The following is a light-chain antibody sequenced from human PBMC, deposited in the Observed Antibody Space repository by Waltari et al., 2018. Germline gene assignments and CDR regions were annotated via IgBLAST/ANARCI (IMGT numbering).Light chain of an antibody. CDR3: SSYAGSAVV. CDR2: DVS. V-gene: IGLV2-11*01. CDR1: SSDVGGSNY. J-gene: IGLJ2*01. Sequence: QSALTQPRSVSGSPGQSVTISCTGTSSDVGGSNYVSWYQQHPGKAPKLMIYDVSKRPSGVPYRFSGSKSGNTASLTISGLQAEDEADYYCSSYAGSAVVFGGGTKLTVL.